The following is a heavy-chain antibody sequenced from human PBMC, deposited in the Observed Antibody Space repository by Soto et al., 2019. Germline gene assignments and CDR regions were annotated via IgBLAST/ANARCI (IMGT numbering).Heavy chain of an antibody. D-gene: IGHD1-26*01. Sequence: PSETLSLTCTVSGGSISSYYWSWIRQPPGKGLEWIGYIFHSGSANYNPSLSSRVTMSIDTSKNQFSLKLTSVTAADTAVYYCARDNRHRVGYGLDVWGQGTSVTVSS. CDR3: ARDNRHRVGYGLDV. CDR1: GGSISSYY. CDR2: IFHSGSA. V-gene: IGHV4-59*01. J-gene: IGHJ6*02.